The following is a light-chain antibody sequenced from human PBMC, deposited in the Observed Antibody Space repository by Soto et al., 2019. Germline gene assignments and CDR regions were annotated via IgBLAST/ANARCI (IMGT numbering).Light chain of an antibody. CDR2: GAS. Sequence: DIQMTQSPSSLSASVGDRVTITCRASQSIRIYLNWYHQKQGKTPQLLIYGASNLQSGAPSRFTGRCSGTHFTLTISSLQPEDFVTYYCQRRYTTPYTFGQGTKLEIK. V-gene: IGKV1-39*01. CDR3: QRRYTTPYT. CDR1: QSIRIY. J-gene: IGKJ2*01.